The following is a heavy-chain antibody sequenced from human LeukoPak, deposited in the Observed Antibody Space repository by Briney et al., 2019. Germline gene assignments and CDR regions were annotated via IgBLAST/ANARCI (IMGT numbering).Heavy chain of an antibody. D-gene: IGHD3-3*01. CDR1: GFTFSSYG. CDR2: ISHDGSNI. Sequence: GGSLRLSCAASGFTFSSYGMHWVRQAPGKGLEWVAVISHDGSNIYYGDSVKGRFSISRDDSKNTLYLQMNSLRAEDTAVYYCARDDHYDFWSGYYIGRGYFDYWGQGTLVTVSS. CDR3: ARDDHYDFWSGYYIGRGYFDY. V-gene: IGHV3-30*03. J-gene: IGHJ4*02.